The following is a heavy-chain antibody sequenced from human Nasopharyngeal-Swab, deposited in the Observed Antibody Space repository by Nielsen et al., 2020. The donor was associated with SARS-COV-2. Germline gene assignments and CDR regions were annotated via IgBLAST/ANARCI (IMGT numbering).Heavy chain of an antibody. CDR1: GGSISSSSYY. D-gene: IGHD3-22*01. J-gene: IGHJ6*02. CDR3: ARVDSSGYYYVWYYGMDV. CDR2: IYYSGST. V-gene: IGHV4-39*07. Sequence: ESLKISCTVSGGSISSSSYYWGWIRQPPGKGLEWIGSIYYSGSTYYNPSLKSRVTISVDTSKNQFFLKLSSVTAADTAVYYCARVDSSGYYYVWYYGMDVWGQGTTVTVSS.